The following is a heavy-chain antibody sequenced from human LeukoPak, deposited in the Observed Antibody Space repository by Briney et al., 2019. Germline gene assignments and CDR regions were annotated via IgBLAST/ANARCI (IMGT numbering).Heavy chain of an antibody. CDR2: ISYDGSNK. Sequence: GGSLRLSCAASGFTFSSYAMHWVRQAPGKGLEWVAVISYDGSNKYYADSVKGRFTISRDNSKNTLYLQMNSLRAEDTAVYYCAKGVHSAIVVARGLEGADYRGQGTLVTVSS. D-gene: IGHD3-22*01. V-gene: IGHV3-30-3*01. CDR3: AKGVHSAIVVARGLEGADY. J-gene: IGHJ4*02. CDR1: GFTFSSYA.